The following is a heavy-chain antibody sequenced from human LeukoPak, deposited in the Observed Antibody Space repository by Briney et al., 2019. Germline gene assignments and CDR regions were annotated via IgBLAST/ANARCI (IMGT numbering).Heavy chain of an antibody. J-gene: IGHJ5*02. CDR3: AKASYYYDSSGSRGWFDP. CDR2: ISSSGGST. Sequence: PGGSLRLSCAASGFTFSSYAMSWVRQAPGKGLEWVSAISSSGGSTYYADSVKGRFTISRDNSKNTLYLQMNSLRAEDTAVYYCAKASYYYDSSGSRGWFDPWGQGTLVTVSS. D-gene: IGHD3-22*01. CDR1: GFTFSSYA. V-gene: IGHV3-23*01.